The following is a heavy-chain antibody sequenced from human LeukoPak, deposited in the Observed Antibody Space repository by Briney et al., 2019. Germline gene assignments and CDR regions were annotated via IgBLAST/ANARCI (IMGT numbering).Heavy chain of an antibody. Sequence: PGGSLRLSCAASGFTFSDYYMSWIRQAPGKGLEWVSVIYSGGSTYYADSVKGRFTISRDNSKNTLYLQMNSLRAEDTAVYYCAREGPRWLTDYYGMDVWGQGTTVTVSS. CDR2: IYSGGST. D-gene: IGHD5-24*01. CDR1: GFTFSDYY. V-gene: IGHV3-66*01. J-gene: IGHJ6*02. CDR3: AREGPRWLTDYYGMDV.